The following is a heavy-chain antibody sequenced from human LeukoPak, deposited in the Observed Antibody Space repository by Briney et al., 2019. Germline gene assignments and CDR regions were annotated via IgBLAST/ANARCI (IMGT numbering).Heavy chain of an antibody. CDR3: ATAGRYSSGWDQIDY. Sequence: ASVKVSCKVSGYTLTELSMHWVRQAPGKGLEWMGGFDPEDGETIYAQKFQGRVTMTEDTSTDTAYMELSSVRSEDTAVYYCATAGRYSSGWDQIDYWGQGTLVTVSS. V-gene: IGHV1-24*01. J-gene: IGHJ4*02. CDR2: FDPEDGET. D-gene: IGHD6-19*01. CDR1: GYTLTELS.